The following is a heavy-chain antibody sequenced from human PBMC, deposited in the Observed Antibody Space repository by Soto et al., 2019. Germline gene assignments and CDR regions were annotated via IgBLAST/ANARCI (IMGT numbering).Heavy chain of an antibody. CDR1: GGTFSSYA. CDR3: ARDASELRYFDWLSGYAFGI. V-gene: IGHV1-69*13. J-gene: IGHJ3*02. Sequence: SVKVSCKASGGTFSSYAISWVRQAPGQGLEWMGGIIPIFGTANYAQKFQGRVTITADESTSTAYMELSSLRSEDTAVYYCARDASELRYFDWLSGYAFGIWGQGTMVTVSS. CDR2: IIPIFGTA. D-gene: IGHD3-9*01.